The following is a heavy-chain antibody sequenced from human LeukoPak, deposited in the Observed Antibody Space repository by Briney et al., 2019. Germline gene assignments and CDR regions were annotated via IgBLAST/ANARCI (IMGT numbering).Heavy chain of an antibody. CDR2: ISGSGGST. V-gene: IGHV3-23*01. CDR3: AKASTPYSGTSPDAFDI. J-gene: IGHJ3*02. D-gene: IGHD5-12*01. CDR1: GFTFSSYA. Sequence: QPGGSLRLSCAASGFTFSSYAMSWVRQAPGKGLEWVSAISGSGGSTYYADSVKGRFTISRDNSKNTLYLQMNSLRAEDTAVYYCAKASTPYSGTSPDAFDIWGQGTMVTVSS.